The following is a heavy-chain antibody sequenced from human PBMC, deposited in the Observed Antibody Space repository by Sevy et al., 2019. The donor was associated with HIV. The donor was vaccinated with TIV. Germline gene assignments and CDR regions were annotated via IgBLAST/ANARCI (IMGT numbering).Heavy chain of an antibody. D-gene: IGHD1-26*01. CDR3: ARDVTGNYYVDY. Sequence: ASVKVSCKTSGYTFTDYGIGWVRQAPGQGLEWVSWINPSDGNRNYAQRLQGRVTMTTETSTSKAYMELWSLRSDDTAIYYCARDVTGNYYVDYWGQGTLVTVSS. J-gene: IGHJ4*02. CDR2: INPSDGNR. V-gene: IGHV1-18*01. CDR1: GYTFTDYG.